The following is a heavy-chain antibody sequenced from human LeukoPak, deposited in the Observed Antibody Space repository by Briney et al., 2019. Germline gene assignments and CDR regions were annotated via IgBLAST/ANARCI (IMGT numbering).Heavy chain of an antibody. CDR3: ARHRRGRGITMIVAD. Sequence: SETLSLTCTVSGGSISSSSYYWGWIRQPPGKGLEWIGSIYYSGSTYYNPSLKSRVTISVDTSKIQFSLKLSSMTAADTAVYYCARHRRGRGITMIVADWGQGTLVTVSS. CDR2: IYYSGST. D-gene: IGHD3-22*01. J-gene: IGHJ4*02. CDR1: GGSISSSSYY. V-gene: IGHV4-39*01.